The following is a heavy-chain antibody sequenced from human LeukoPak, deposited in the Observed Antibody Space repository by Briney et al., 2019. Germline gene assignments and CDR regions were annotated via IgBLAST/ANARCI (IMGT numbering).Heavy chain of an antibody. CDR3: AKDDAWLRFGE. CDR2: ISPSGDIT. V-gene: IGHV3-23*01. Sequence: GGSLRLSCAASGFTFEDYGMSWVRQAPGKGLEWVSGISPSGDITYYADSVKGRFTISRDNSKNTLYLEVISLTAEDTAVYYCAKDDAWLRFGEWSQGTLVTVSS. CDR1: GFTFEDYG. J-gene: IGHJ4*02. D-gene: IGHD3-10*01.